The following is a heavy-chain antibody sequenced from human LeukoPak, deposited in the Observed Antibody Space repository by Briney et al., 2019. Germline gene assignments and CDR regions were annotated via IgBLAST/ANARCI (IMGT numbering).Heavy chain of an antibody. J-gene: IGHJ4*02. CDR3: ARALRYYSDSSGYAFDY. D-gene: IGHD3-22*01. CDR1: GGTFRSFA. Sequence: SVTVSCKASGGTFRSFAISWVRQAPGQGLEWMGGIITIFRTENYAQKFQGRVTITADESTSTAYMELSSLRSEDTAVYYCARALRYYSDSSGYAFDYWGQGTLVTVSS. CDR2: IITIFRTE. V-gene: IGHV1-69*13.